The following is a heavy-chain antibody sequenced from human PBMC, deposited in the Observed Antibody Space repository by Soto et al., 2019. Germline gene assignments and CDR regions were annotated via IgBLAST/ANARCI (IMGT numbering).Heavy chain of an antibody. CDR2: IYPGDSDT. D-gene: IGHD3-10*01. J-gene: IGHJ6*02. CDR3: AKGSGGPYNERRTYYYYYGMDD. CDR1: GYSFTSYW. Sequence: PGESLKISCKGSGYSFTSYWIGWVRQMPGKGLEWMGIIYPGDSDTRYSPSFQGQVTISADKSISTAYLQWSSLKASDTGLYYCAKGSGGPYNERRTYYYYYGMDDWGQGTTVTVSS. V-gene: IGHV5-51*01.